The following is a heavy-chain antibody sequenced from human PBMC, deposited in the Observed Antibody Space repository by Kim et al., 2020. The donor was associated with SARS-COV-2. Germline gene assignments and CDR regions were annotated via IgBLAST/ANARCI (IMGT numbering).Heavy chain of an antibody. D-gene: IGHD3-10*01. CDR3: TRWELGTEDAGLFY. V-gene: IGHV3-23*05. J-gene: IGHJ4*02. CDR2: IEWRTTSV. Sequence: GGSLRLSCAASGFSFSGYAMHWVRQAPGKGLEWVAGIEWRTTSVFYADSVRGRFTVSRDNSRNTLYLQMNSLRAEDMAVYYCTRWELGTEDAGLFYWGQGTRVAIAS. CDR1: GFSFSGYA.